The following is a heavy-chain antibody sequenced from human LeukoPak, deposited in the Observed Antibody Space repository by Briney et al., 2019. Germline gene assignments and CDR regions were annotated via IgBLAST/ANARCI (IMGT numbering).Heavy chain of an antibody. CDR1: GYTFTGYY. J-gene: IGHJ4*02. CDR3: ARAKGWNYINFDY. V-gene: IGHV1-2*04. CDR2: INPNSGGT. D-gene: IGHD1-7*01. Sequence: ASVTVSCKASGYTFTGYYMHWVRQAPGQGLEWMGWINPNSGGTNYAQKFQGWVTMTRDTSISTAYMELSRLRSDDTAVYYCARAKGWNYINFDYWGQGTLVTVSS.